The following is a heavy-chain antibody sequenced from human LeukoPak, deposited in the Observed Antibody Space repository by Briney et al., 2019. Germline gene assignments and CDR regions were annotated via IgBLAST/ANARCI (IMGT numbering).Heavy chain of an antibody. V-gene: IGHV1-18*01. CDR3: ARDCSSTSCYVVGSFDY. D-gene: IGHD2-2*01. CDR2: ISAYNGNT. Sequence: ASVKVSCKASGYTFTSYGISWVRQAPGQGLEWMGWISAYNGNTNYAQKLQGRVTMTTDTSTGTAYMELRSLRSDDTAVYYCARDCSSTSCYVVGSFDYWGQGTLVTVSS. J-gene: IGHJ4*02. CDR1: GYTFTSYG.